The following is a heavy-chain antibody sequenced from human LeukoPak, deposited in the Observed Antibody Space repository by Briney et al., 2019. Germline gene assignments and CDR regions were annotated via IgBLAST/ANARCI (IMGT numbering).Heavy chain of an antibody. Sequence: PSQTLSLTCTVSGGSISSGGNYWSWIRQHPGKGLEWIAYIYYSGSTYYNPSLKSRVTISLDTSKNQSSLKLTSVTAADTAVYYCARDRWFDPWGQGTLVTVSS. J-gene: IGHJ5*02. CDR3: ARDRWFDP. CDR2: IYYSGST. V-gene: IGHV4-31*03. CDR1: GGSISSGGNY.